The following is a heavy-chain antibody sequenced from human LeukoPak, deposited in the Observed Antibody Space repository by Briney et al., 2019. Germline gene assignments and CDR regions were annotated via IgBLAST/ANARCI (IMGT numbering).Heavy chain of an antibody. CDR2: ISSSSSSI. Sequence: GGSLRLSCAASGFTFSSYSMNWVRQAPGKGLEWVSFISSSSSSINYADSVKGRFTISRDNARNSVYLQMNSLRVEDTAVYYCARDPVEWEQLLDYWGQGTLVTVSS. D-gene: IGHD1-26*01. V-gene: IGHV3-21*06. J-gene: IGHJ4*02. CDR3: ARDPVEWEQLLDY. CDR1: GFTFSSYS.